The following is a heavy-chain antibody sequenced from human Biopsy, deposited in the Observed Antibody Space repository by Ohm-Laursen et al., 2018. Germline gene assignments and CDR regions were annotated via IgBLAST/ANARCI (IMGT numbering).Heavy chain of an antibody. J-gene: IGHJ6*02. V-gene: IGHV4-59*07. CDR1: GGSIYNFF. Sequence: SDTLSLTCTVSGGSIYNFFWSWIRQPPGKGLEWIGYIYYSGSTNYNPSLRSRVTISVDRSKNQFSLELSSVTAADTAVYYCASMPAAIHEPNYSYYGMHVWGQGTTVTVSS. D-gene: IGHD2-2*02. CDR2: IYYSGST. CDR3: ASMPAAIHEPNYSYYGMHV.